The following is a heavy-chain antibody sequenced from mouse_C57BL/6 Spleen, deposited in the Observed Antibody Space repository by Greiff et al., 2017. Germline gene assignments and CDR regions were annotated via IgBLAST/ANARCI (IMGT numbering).Heavy chain of an antibody. CDR3: VSDGFDY. CDR1: GFSFNTYA. D-gene: IGHD2-3*01. Sequence: EVKLMESGGGLVQPKGSLKLPCAASGFSFNTYAMNWVRQAPGKGLEWVARIRSKSNNYATYYADSVKDRFTISRDDSESMLYLQMNNLKTEDTAMYYCVSDGFDYWGQGTTLTVSS. J-gene: IGHJ2*01. V-gene: IGHV10-1*01. CDR2: IRSKSNNYAT.